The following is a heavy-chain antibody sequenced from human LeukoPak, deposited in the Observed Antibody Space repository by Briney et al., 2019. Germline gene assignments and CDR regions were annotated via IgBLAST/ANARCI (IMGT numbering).Heavy chain of an antibody. CDR3: ARGGGATYYYGSGSPREDWFDP. CDR1: GGSISSHY. D-gene: IGHD3-10*01. CDR2: IYYSGST. J-gene: IGHJ5*01. V-gene: IGHV4-59*11. Sequence: SETLSLTCTVSGGSISSHYWSWIRQPPGKGLEWIGYIYYSGSTNYNPSLKSRVTISVDTSKNQFSLKLSSVTAADTAMYYCARGGGATYYYGSGSPREDWFDPWGQGTLVTVSS.